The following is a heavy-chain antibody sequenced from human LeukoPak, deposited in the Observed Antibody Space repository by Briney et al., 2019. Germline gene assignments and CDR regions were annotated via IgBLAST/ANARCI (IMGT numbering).Heavy chain of an antibody. D-gene: IGHD3-10*02. CDR2: INHSGST. Sequence: PSETLSLTCAVYGGSFSGYYWSWIRQPPGKGLEWIGEINHSGSTNYNPSLKSRVTISVDTSKNQLSLKLSSVTAADTAVYYCASPSMIGGAFDPWGQGTLVTVSS. V-gene: IGHV4-34*01. CDR3: ASPSMIGGAFDP. CDR1: GGSFSGYY. J-gene: IGHJ5*02.